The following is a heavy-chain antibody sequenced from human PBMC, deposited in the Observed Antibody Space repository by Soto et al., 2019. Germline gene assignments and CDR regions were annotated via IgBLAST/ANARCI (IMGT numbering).Heavy chain of an antibody. Sequence: ASVQVSCKASGYTFTSYYMHWVRQSPGQGLEWMGIINPSGGSTSYAQKFQGRDTMTRDTSTSTVYMELSSLRYEDAAVYYCPRDNPPAYGDYVPWGQGTLVTVSS. D-gene: IGHD4-17*01. J-gene: IGHJ5*02. CDR2: INPSGGST. V-gene: IGHV1-46*03. CDR1: GYTFTSYY. CDR3: PRDNPPAYGDYVP.